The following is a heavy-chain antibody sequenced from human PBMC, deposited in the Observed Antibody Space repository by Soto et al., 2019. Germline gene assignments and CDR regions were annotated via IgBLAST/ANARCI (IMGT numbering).Heavy chain of an antibody. D-gene: IGHD2-2*01. J-gene: IGHJ6*03. CDR1: GFTFSSYG. V-gene: IGHV3-30*18. CDR2: ISYDGSNK. CDR3: AKDQGKYQLLPRSYMDV. Sequence: PGGSLRLSCAASGFTFSSYGMHWVRQAPGKGLEWVAVISYDGSNKYYADSVKGRFTISRDNSKNTLYLQMNSLRAEDTAVYYCAKDQGKYQLLPRSYMDVWGKGTTVTVSS.